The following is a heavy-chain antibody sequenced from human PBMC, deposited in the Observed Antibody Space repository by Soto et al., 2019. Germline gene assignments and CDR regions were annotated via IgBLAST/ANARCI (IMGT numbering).Heavy chain of an antibody. V-gene: IGHV1-18*01. CDR2: ISAYNTNT. J-gene: IGHJ4*02. Sequence: QVQLVQSGAEVKKPGASVKVSCKTSGYTFTSYHISWVRQAPGQGLEWMGWISAYNTNTNNAQKFQGRVTMTTDTLTSTAYMELRSLRSDDTAVYYSARDTPPTDYWGQGTLVTVSS. CDR3: ARDTPPTDY. CDR1: GYTFTSYH.